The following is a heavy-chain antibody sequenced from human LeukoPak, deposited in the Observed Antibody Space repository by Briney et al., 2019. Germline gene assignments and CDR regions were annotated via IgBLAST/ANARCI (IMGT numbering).Heavy chain of an antibody. D-gene: IGHD2-21*01. CDR3: ARDPPYSHSVLDV. CDR2: TYYRSTWYF. CDR1: GDSVSNSGAA. V-gene: IGHV6-1*01. Sequence: SQTLSLTCAISGDSVSNSGAAWNWIRQSPSRGLEWLGGTYYRSTWYFDYAVFVESRLTVNPDTSKNQFSLQLSSVTPDDTAVYYCARDPPYSHSVLDVWGQGTTVTVSS. J-gene: IGHJ6*02.